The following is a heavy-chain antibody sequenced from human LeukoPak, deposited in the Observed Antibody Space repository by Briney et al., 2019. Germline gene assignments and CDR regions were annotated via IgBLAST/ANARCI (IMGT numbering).Heavy chain of an antibody. D-gene: IGHD2-2*01. CDR3: ASLGVPAARYYFDY. CDR2: IYHSGST. V-gene: IGHV4-38-2*01. CDR1: GYSISSGYY. J-gene: IGHJ4*02. Sequence: SETLSLTWAVSGYSISSGYYWGWIRQPPGQGLEWIGSIYHSGSTYYNPSLKSRVTISVDTSKNQFSLKLSSVTAADTAVYYCASLGVPAARYYFDYWGQGTLVTVSS.